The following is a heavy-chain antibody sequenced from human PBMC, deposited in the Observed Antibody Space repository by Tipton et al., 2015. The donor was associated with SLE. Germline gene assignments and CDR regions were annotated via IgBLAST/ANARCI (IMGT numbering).Heavy chain of an antibody. V-gene: IGHV3-53*01. J-gene: IGHJ4*02. CDR2: IYSGGST. D-gene: IGHD3-22*01. CDR1: GFTVSSNY. CDR3: AKDLFTMIVVVTPSDY. Sequence: SLRLSCAASGFTVSSNYMSWVRQAPGKGLEWVSVIYSGGSTYYADSVKGRFTISRDNSKNSLYLQMNSLRAEDTAVYYCAKDLFTMIVVVTPSDYWGQGNLVTVSS.